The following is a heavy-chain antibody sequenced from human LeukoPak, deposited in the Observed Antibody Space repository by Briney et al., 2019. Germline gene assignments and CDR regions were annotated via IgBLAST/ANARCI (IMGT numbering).Heavy chain of an antibody. Sequence: GRSLRLSCAASGFTLSSYGMHWVRQAPGKGLEWVAVISYDGSNKYYADSVKGRFTISRDNSKNTLYLQMNSLRAEDTAVYYCAKDYCTNGVCYYFDYWGQGTLVTVSS. CDR2: ISYDGSNK. D-gene: IGHD2-8*01. J-gene: IGHJ4*02. CDR1: GFTLSSYG. CDR3: AKDYCTNGVCYYFDY. V-gene: IGHV3-30*18.